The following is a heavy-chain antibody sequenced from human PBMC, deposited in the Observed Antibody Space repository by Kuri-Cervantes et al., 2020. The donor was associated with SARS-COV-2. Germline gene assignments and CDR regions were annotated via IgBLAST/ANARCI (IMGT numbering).Heavy chain of an antibody. CDR3: ARDSYYYYGMDV. CDR1: GGSISSSSYY. CDR2: INHSGST. V-gene: IGHV4-39*07. Sequence: GSLRLSCTVSGGSISSSSYYWGWIRQPPGKGLEWIGEINHSGSTNYNPSLKSRATISVDTSKNQFSLKLSSVTAADTAVYYCARDSYYYYGMDVWGQGTTVTVSS. J-gene: IGHJ6*02.